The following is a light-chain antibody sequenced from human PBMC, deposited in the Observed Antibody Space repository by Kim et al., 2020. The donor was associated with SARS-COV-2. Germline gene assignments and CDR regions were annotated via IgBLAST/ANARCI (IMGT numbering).Light chain of an antibody. CDR2: AVD. CDR3: YSYAGTYNLGL. V-gene: IGLV2-11*01. J-gene: IGLJ2*01. Sequence: QSALTQPRSVSGSPGQSVTISCTGTSSDVDRYNYVSWYQQHPGEAPKLMIFAVDKRPSGVPDRFSGSKSGNTASLAISGLQAGDEADYYCYSYAGTYNLGLFGGGTQLTVL. CDR1: SSDVDRYNY.